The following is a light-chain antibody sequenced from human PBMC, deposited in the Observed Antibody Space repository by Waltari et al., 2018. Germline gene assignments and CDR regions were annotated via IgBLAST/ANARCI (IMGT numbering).Light chain of an antibody. CDR1: QGISTF. Sequence: DIQLTQSPSFLSASVGDRVTITCRASQGISTFLAWYQQKPGKAPKVLIYAASTLQSGVPSRFSGSGSGTEFTLTISSLQPEDFATYYCQQFKNYPNTFGQGTKLVIK. CDR3: QQFKNYPNT. J-gene: IGKJ2*01. V-gene: IGKV1-9*01. CDR2: AAS.